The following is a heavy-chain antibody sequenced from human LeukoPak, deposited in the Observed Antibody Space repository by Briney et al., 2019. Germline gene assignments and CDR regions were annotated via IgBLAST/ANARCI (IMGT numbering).Heavy chain of an antibody. V-gene: IGHV3-74*01. CDR3: ARGGGYSYGRVDY. Sequence: PGGSLRLSCAAFGFTFSSYWMHWVRQAPGKGLVWVSRINSDGSSTSYADSVKGRFTISRDNAKNTLYLQMNSLRAEDTAVYYCARGGGYSYGRVDYWGQGTLVTVSS. J-gene: IGHJ4*02. CDR2: INSDGSST. CDR1: GFTFSSYW. D-gene: IGHD5-18*01.